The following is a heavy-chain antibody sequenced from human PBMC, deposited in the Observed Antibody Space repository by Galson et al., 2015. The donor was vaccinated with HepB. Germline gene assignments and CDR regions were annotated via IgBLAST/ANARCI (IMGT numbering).Heavy chain of an antibody. J-gene: IGHJ4*02. CDR1: GGTFSSYA. CDR2: IIPIFGTA. V-gene: IGHV1-69*13. CDR3: ARCEYNVVVPAAPYYFDY. Sequence: SVKVSCKASGGTFSSYAISWVRQAPGQGLEWMGGIIPIFGTANYAQKFQGRVTITADESTSTAYMELSSLRSEDTAVYYCARCEYNVVVPAAPYYFDYWGQGTLVTVSS. D-gene: IGHD2-2*01.